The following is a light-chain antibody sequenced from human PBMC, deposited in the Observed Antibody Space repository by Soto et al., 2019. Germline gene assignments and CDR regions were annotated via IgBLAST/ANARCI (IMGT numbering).Light chain of an antibody. J-gene: IGKJ2*01. CDR1: QSVSSSY. Sequence: EIVLTQSPGTLSLSPGERATLSCRASQSVSSSYLAWYQQKPGQAPRLLIYGASSKATGIPDRFSGSESGTDFPIKISKLEPKEFVVYYRKQDGSSPQTFGQGTKLAIK. CDR2: GAS. V-gene: IGKV3-20*01. CDR3: KQDGSSPQT.